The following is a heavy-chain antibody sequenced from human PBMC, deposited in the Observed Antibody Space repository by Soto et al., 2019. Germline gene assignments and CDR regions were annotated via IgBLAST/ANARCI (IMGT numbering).Heavy chain of an antibody. CDR1: GFTFSSYW. V-gene: IGHV3-7*04. CDR2: IKQDGSEK. Sequence: PGGSLRLSCAASGFTFSSYWVSWVRQAPGKGLEWVANIKQDGSEKYYVDSVKGRFTISRDNAKNSLYLQMNSLRAEDTAVYYCARDRSGYDIYRDAFDIWGQGTMVTVSS. J-gene: IGHJ3*02. D-gene: IGHD5-12*01. CDR3: ARDRSGYDIYRDAFDI.